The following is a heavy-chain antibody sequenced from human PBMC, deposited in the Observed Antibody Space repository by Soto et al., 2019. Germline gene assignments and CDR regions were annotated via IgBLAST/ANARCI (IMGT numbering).Heavy chain of an antibody. J-gene: IGHJ2*01. CDR1: GFTFSSYS. V-gene: IGHV3-21*01. CDR2: ISRSSSYI. Sequence: EVQLVESGGGLVKPGGSLRLSCAASGFTFSSYSMNWVRQAPGKGLEWVSSISRSSSYIYYADSVKGRFTITRDNAKKSLYLQMNSLRAEDTAVYYCARDQVAGTRYFDLWGRGTLVTVSS. CDR3: ARDQVAGTRYFDL. D-gene: IGHD6-19*01.